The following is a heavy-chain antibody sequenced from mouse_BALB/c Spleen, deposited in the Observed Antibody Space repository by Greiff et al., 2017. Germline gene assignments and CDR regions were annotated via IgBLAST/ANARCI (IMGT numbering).Heavy chain of an antibody. CDR1: GYTFTSYY. Sequence: QVQLQQSGPELVKPGASVKMSCKASGYTFTSYYIHWVKQRPGQGLEWIGWIYPGDGSTKYNEKFKGKTTLTADKSSSTAYMLLSSLTSEDSAIYFCARPGYEDYFDYWGQGTTLTVSS. D-gene: IGHD2-2*01. CDR2: IYPGDGST. V-gene: IGHV1S56*01. J-gene: IGHJ2*01. CDR3: ARPGYEDYFDY.